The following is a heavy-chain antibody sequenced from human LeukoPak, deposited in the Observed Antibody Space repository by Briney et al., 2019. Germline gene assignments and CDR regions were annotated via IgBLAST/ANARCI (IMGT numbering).Heavy chain of an antibody. CDR1: GYTFTSYD. D-gene: IGHD1-26*01. CDR2: MNPNSGNT. CDR3: ARDRSPTAFYFDY. J-gene: IGHJ4*02. Sequence: ASVKVSCKASGYTFTSYDINWVRQATGQGLEWMGWMNPNSGNTGYAQKFQGRVTMTRNTSISTAYTELSSLRSEDTAVYYCARDRSPTAFYFDYWGQGTLVTVSS. V-gene: IGHV1-8*01.